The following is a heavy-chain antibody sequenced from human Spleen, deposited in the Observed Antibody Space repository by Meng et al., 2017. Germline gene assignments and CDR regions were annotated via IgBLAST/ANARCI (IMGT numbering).Heavy chain of an antibody. V-gene: IGHV4-31*03. CDR3: ARDNYYDSSGYYYYYYYGMDV. CDR2: IYYSGST. J-gene: IGHJ6*02. D-gene: IGHD3-22*01. CDR1: GGSISSGGYY. Sequence: LRLSCTVSGGSISSGGYYWSWIRQHPGKGLEWIGYIYYSGSTYYNPSLKSRVTISVDTSKNQFSLKLSSVTAADTAVYYCARDNYYDSSGYYYYYYYGMDVWGQGTTVTVSS.